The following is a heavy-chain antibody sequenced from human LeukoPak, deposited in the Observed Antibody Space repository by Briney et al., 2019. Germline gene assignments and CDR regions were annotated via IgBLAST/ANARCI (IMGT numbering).Heavy chain of an antibody. D-gene: IGHD4/OR15-4a*01. Sequence: SETLSLTCTVSGGSISSYYWSWIRQPPGKGLEWIGYICTRGSTNYNPSLKSRVTISVDTSKNQFSLKLSSVTAADTAVYYCASVAYGAFDYWGQGTLVTVSS. V-gene: IGHV4-4*09. CDR2: ICTRGST. J-gene: IGHJ4*02. CDR3: ASVAYGAFDY. CDR1: GGSISSYY.